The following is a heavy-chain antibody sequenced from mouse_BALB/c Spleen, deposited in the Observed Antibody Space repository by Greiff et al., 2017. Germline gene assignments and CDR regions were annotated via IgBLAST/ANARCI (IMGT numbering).Heavy chain of an antibody. V-gene: IGHV1-63*02. CDR2: IYPGGGYT. CDR1: GYTFTNYW. Sequence: QVQLQQSGAELVRPGTSVKMSCKAAGYTFTNYWIGWVKQRPGYGLEWIGDIYPGGGYTNYNEKFKGKATLTADTSSSTAYMQLSSLTSEDSAIYYCAREGRGYAMDYWGQGTSVTVSS. CDR3: AREGRGYAMDY. J-gene: IGHJ4*01. D-gene: IGHD3-3*01.